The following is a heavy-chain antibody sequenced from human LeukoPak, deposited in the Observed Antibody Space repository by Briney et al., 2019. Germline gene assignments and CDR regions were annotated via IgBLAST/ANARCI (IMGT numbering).Heavy chain of an antibody. D-gene: IGHD3-9*01. CDR1: GFTFSSYA. V-gene: IGHV3-23*01. CDR2: ISGSGGST. CDR3: ARDPYDKYYFDY. Sequence: GSLRLSCAASGFTFSSYAMSWVRQAPGKGLEWVSVISGSGGSTYYADSVKGRFTISRDNSKNTLYLQMNSLRAEDTAVYYCARDPYDKYYFDYWGQGTLVTVSS. J-gene: IGHJ4*02.